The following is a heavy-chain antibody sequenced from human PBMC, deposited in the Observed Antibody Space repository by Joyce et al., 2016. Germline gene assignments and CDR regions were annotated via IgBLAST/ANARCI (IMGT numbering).Heavy chain of an antibody. Sequence: QVQLQQWGTGLLRPSETLSLTCAVYGGSFSGYSWGWIRHPPGKGLECIGEIHHGGNTKFNSSLKSRVTISLDASKNQFSLKLSSVTAADTAVYYCARVNVPRRSPYYYFDNWGQGTLVTVSS. CDR1: GGSFSGYS. D-gene: IGHD2-21*01. J-gene: IGHJ4*02. CDR2: IHHGGNT. CDR3: ARVNVPRRSPYYYFDN. V-gene: IGHV4-34*01.